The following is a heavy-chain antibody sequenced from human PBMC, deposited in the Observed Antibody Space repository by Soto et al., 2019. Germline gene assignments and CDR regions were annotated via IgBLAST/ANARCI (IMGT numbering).Heavy chain of an antibody. CDR2: TYYRSKWYN. CDR1: GDSVSSSNIA. V-gene: IGHV6-1*01. D-gene: IGHD6-13*01. CDR3: ARGRWSTFDY. Sequence: PSQTLSLTCAVSGDSVSSSNIAWNWLRQSPWRGLEWLGRTYYRSKWYNEYAVSVRSRITINLDTSKNQFSLQLNSVTPEDTAVYYRARGRWSTFDYWGQGAQVTVSS. J-gene: IGHJ4*02.